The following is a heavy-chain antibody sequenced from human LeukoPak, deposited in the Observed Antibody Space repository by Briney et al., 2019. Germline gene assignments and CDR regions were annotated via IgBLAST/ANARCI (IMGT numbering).Heavy chain of an antibody. V-gene: IGHV3-7*01. CDR3: ARDSFSPLDY. CDR1: GFTFSNNW. D-gene: IGHD3-3*02. J-gene: IGHJ4*02. CDR2: IKEDGSEK. Sequence: GGSLRLSCAASGFTFSNNWMTWVRQAPGKGLEWVANIKEDGSEKYYVDSVKGRFTISRDNADNSLYLQMNSLRAEDTGVYYCARDSFSPLDYWGQGTMVTVSS.